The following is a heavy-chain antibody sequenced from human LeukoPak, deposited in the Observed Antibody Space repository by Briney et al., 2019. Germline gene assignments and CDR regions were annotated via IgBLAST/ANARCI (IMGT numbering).Heavy chain of an antibody. CDR1: GGSISSSNW. Sequence: SETLSLTCAVSGGSISSSNWWSWVRQPPGKGLEWIGEIYHSGSTNYNPSLKSRVTISVDKSKNQFSLKLSSVTAADTAVYYCARAPGGCSGGSCYFEVDAFDIWGQGTMVTVSS. V-gene: IGHV4-4*02. D-gene: IGHD2-15*01. CDR3: ARAPGGCSGGSCYFEVDAFDI. J-gene: IGHJ3*02. CDR2: IYHSGST.